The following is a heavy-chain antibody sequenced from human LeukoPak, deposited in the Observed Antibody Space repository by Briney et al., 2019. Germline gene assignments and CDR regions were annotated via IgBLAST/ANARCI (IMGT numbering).Heavy chain of an antibody. CDR1: GFTFSSYE. V-gene: IGHV3-48*03. CDR2: ISSSGSTI. CDR3: ARHLSGVTGYTYGRGIDY. Sequence: GGSLRLSCAASGFTFSSYEMNWVRQAPGKGLEWVSYISSSGSTIYYADSVKGRFTISRDNAKNSLYLQMNSLRAEDTAVYYCARHLSGVTGYTYGRGIDYWGQGTLVSVSS. J-gene: IGHJ4*02. D-gene: IGHD5-18*01.